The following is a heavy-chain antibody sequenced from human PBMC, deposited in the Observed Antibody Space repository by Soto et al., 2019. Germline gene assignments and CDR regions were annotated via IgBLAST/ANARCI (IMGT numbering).Heavy chain of an antibody. CDR2: ISNSGSST. CDR3: ARADLLWDSFDL. J-gene: IGHJ4*02. D-gene: IGHD2-2*01. Sequence: GGSLRLSCAASGFPFRNFAMAWVRQAPGKGLEWVSIISNSGSSTYHGDSVKGRFTTSRDNSKGTLSLHMRGVRIDDTAVYFCARADLLWDSFDLWGQGALVTVSS. CDR1: GFPFRNFA. V-gene: IGHV3-23*05.